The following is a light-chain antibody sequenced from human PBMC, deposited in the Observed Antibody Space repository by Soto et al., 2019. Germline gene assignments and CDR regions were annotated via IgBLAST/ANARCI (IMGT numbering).Light chain of an antibody. CDR2: EVR. J-gene: IGLJ3*02. V-gene: IGLV2-14*01. CDR1: YSDIGAYNL. Sequence: QSALTQPPSASGSPGQSVTIPCTGTYSDIGAYNLVSWYQQHPGTAPKLIIYEVRNRPSGISSRFSGSRSGNTASLTISGLQPEDEDDSYCSAYTARSTLVFGGGTKLTVL. CDR3: SAYTARSTLV.